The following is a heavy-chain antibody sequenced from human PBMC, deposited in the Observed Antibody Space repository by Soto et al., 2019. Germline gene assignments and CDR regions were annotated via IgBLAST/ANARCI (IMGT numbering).Heavy chain of an antibody. V-gene: IGHV4-39*01. J-gene: IGHJ4*02. CDR1: GGSISSSSYY. Sequence: SETLSLTGTVSGGSISSSSYYWGRIRQPPGKGLEWIGSIYYTGITHYKPSLKSRATISVDTSKNQFSLNLNSVTATDMAVYYCARPARQDTVAGNYWGQGTLVTVSS. CDR3: ARPARQDTVAGNY. CDR2: IYYTGIT. D-gene: IGHD6-19*01.